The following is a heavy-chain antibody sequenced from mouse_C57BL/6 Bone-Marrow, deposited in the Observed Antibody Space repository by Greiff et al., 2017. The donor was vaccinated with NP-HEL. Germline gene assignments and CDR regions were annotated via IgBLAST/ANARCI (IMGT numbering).Heavy chain of an antibody. Sequence: QVQLQQPGAELVKPGASVKLSCKASGYTFTSYWMHWVKQRPGQGLEWIGMIHPNSGSTTYNAKFTSTATLTVDKYYSTPYMQLSSLTSEDSAVYYCARSLYDYDEVFYYAMDYWGQGTSVTVSS. CDR1: GYTFTSYW. CDR2: IHPNSGST. J-gene: IGHJ4*01. CDR3: ARSLYDYDEVFYYAMDY. D-gene: IGHD2-4*01. V-gene: IGHV1-64*01.